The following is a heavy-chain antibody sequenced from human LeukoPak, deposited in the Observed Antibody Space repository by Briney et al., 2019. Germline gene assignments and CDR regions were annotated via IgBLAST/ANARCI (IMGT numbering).Heavy chain of an antibody. V-gene: IGHV4-39*07. J-gene: IGHJ4*02. CDR2: IYYSGST. Sequence: PSETLPLTCTVSGGSISSSSYYWGWIRQPPGKGLEWIGSIYYSGSTYYNPSLKSRVTISVDTSKNQFSLKLSSVTAADTAVYYCARVQYYYDSSGYYYYFDYWGQGTLVTVSS. D-gene: IGHD3-22*01. CDR3: ARVQYYYDSSGYYYYFDY. CDR1: GGSISSSSYY.